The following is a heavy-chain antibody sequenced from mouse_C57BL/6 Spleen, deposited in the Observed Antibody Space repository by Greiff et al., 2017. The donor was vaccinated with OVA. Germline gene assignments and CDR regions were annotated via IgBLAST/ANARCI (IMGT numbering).Heavy chain of an antibody. Sequence: VQRVESGAELMKPGASVKLSCKATGYTFTGYWIEWVKQRPGHGLEWIGEILPGSGSTNYNEKFKGKATFTEDTSSNTSYMQLISLTTEDSAIYYSARGTTVVATDYWGQGTTLTVSS. D-gene: IGHD1-1*01. CDR1: GYTFTGYW. V-gene: IGHV1-9*01. J-gene: IGHJ2*01. CDR3: ARGTTVVATDY. CDR2: ILPGSGST.